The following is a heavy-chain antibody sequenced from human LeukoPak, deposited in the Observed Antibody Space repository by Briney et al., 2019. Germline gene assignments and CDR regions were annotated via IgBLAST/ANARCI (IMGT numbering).Heavy chain of an antibody. CDR3: TTFMVRGVIPDY. D-gene: IGHD3-10*01. CDR1: GGSISSYY. V-gene: IGHV4-59*01. Sequence: SETLSLTCTVSGGSISSYYWSWIRQPPGKGLEWIGYIYYSGSTNYNPSLKSRVTISVDTSKNQFSLKLSSVTAADTAVYYCTTFMVRGVIPDYWGQGTLVTVSS. J-gene: IGHJ4*02. CDR2: IYYSGST.